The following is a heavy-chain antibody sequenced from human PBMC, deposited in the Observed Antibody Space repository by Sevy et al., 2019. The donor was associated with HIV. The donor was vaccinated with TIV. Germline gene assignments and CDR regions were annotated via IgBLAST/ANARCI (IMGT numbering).Heavy chain of an antibody. J-gene: IGHJ5*02. CDR3: ARDWVGSARYNWFDP. CDR1: GGSVSSGSYY. Sequence: SETLSLTCTVSGGSVSSGSYYWSWIRQPPGKGLEWIGYIYYSGSTNYNPSLKSRVTISVDTSKNQFSLKLSSVTAADTAVYYCARDWVGSARYNWFDPWGQGTLVTVSS. D-gene: IGHD1-26*01. V-gene: IGHV4-61*01. CDR2: IYYSGST.